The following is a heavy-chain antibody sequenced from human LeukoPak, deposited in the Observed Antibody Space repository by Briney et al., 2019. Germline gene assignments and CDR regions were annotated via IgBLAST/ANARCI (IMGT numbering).Heavy chain of an antibody. CDR2: ISYDGSNK. CDR3: AKDRGSGVIYY. V-gene: IGHV3-30*18. J-gene: IGHJ4*02. CDR1: GFTFSSYG. D-gene: IGHD3-10*01. Sequence: GGSLRLSCAASGFTFSSYGMHWVRQAPGKGLEWVAVISYDGSNKYYADSVKGRFTISRDNSKNTLYLQMNSLRADDTAVYYCAKDRGSGVIYYCGQGTLGTVSS.